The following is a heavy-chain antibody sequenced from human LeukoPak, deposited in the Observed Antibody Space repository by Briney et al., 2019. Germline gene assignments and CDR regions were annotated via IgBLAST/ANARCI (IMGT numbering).Heavy chain of an antibody. D-gene: IGHD1-26*01. CDR2: IKRDGSEK. V-gene: IGHV3-7*01. Sequence: GGSLRLSCAASGFTLSSYWMSWVCQAPGKGLEWVANIKRDGSEKYYVDSVKGRFSISRDNAKNSLYLQMNSLRVEDTAVYYCVRDDGATKPCWGQGTLVTVSS. J-gene: IGHJ4*02. CDR3: VRDDGATKPC. CDR1: GFTLSSYW.